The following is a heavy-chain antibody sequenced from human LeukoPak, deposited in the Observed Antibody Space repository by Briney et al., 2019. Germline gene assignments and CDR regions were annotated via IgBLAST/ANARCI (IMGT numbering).Heavy chain of an antibody. CDR3: ARGGGEYCSSTSCYSDY. Sequence: ASVKVSCTASGYTFTSYYMHWVRQAPGQGLEWMGIINVSGGSTSYAQKFQGRVTMTRDTSTSTVYMELSSLRSEDTAVYYCARGGGEYCSSTSCYSDYWGQGTLVTVSS. V-gene: IGHV1-46*01. D-gene: IGHD2-2*02. CDR1: GYTFTSYY. J-gene: IGHJ4*02. CDR2: INVSGGST.